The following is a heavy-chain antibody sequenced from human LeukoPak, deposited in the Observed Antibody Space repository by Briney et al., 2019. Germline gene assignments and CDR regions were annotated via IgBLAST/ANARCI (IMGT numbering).Heavy chain of an antibody. D-gene: IGHD4/OR15-4a*01. J-gene: IGHJ6*02. CDR1: GGTINGYY. Sequence: SGTLSLTCGGSGGTINGYYWSWIRQPPGKGLEWIAYIHYTGSTNYHPSLESRVSISVDTSKNQFSLNLSSVTAADTAEYDCARTPSRGAFDVWGQGTTVTVSS. CDR2: IHYTGST. V-gene: IGHV4-59*01. CDR3: ARTPSRGAFDV.